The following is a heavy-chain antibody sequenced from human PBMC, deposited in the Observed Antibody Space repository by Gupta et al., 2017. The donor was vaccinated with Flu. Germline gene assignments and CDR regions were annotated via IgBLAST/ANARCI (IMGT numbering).Heavy chain of an antibody. D-gene: IGHD6-13*01. CDR2: VYDNGNN. CDR3: GRETSGTSSVDT. Sequence: WIRQRPGKGLNGIASVYDNGNNYYRPSLRSTLTISIDTSKNQFSLKRISVGAADTAVCSCGRETSGTSSVDTWGQGTVVIVSS. V-gene: IGHV4-39*01. J-gene: IGHJ5*02.